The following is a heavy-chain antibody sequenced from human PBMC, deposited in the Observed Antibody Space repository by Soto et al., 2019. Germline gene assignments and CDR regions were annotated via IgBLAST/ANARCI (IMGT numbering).Heavy chain of an antibody. CDR3: ARADSGGDYHY. CDR2: ITSNGGST. V-gene: IGHV3-64*01. Sequence: EVQLVESGGGLVQPGGSLRLSCAASGFSFSNYAMHWVRQAPGKGLEYVSAITSNGGSTYYANSVKGRFTISRDNSKNTLSLQMRSLRAEDMAVYYCARADSGGDYHYWGQGTLVTVSS. D-gene: IGHD2-21*02. CDR1: GFSFSNYA. J-gene: IGHJ4*02.